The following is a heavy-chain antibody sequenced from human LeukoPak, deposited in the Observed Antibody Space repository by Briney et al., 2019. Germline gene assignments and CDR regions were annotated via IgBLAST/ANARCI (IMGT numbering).Heavy chain of an antibody. Sequence: GGSLRLSCAASGLTVSSNYMSWVRQAPRKGLEWVSVIYSGGSTYYADSVKGRFIISRDNSKNTLYLQMNSLRVEDTAVYYCARSLNAHDAFDIWGQGTMVTVSS. V-gene: IGHV3-66*01. CDR1: GLTVSSNY. CDR2: IYSGGST. J-gene: IGHJ3*02. D-gene: IGHD1-1*01. CDR3: ARSLNAHDAFDI.